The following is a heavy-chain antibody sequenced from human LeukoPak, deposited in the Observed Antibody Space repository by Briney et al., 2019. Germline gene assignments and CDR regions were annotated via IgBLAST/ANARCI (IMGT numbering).Heavy chain of an antibody. V-gene: IGHV1-69*13. CDR1: GGTFSSYA. Sequence: SVKVSCKASGGTFSSYAISWVRQAPGQGLECMGGIIPIFGTANYAQKFQGRVTITADESTSTAYMELRSLRSDDTAVYYCASGSYSEYFQHWGQGTLVTVSS. CDR2: IIPIFGTA. J-gene: IGHJ1*01. CDR3: ASGSYSEYFQH. D-gene: IGHD1-26*01.